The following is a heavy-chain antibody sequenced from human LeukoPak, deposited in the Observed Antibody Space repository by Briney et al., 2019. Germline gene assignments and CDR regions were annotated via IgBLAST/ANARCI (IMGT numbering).Heavy chain of an antibody. CDR3: ARLLSNTFYYGSGSHLDY. D-gene: IGHD3-10*01. V-gene: IGHV3-33*01. Sequence: GGSLRLSCAASGFTFSSYGMHWVRQAPGKGLEWVAFTWYDGSNKYYADSVKGRFTISRDNSKSTLYLQMNSLRDEDTAVYYCARLLSNTFYYGSGSHLDYWGQGTLVTVSS. CDR2: TWYDGSNK. J-gene: IGHJ4*02. CDR1: GFTFSSYG.